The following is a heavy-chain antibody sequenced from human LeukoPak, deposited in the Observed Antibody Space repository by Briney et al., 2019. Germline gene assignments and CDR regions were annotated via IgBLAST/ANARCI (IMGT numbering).Heavy chain of an antibody. Sequence: HAGGSLRLSCAASGFTFSSYEMNWVRQAPGKGLEWASYISSSGSTINYADSVKGRFTISRDNAENSLYLQMNSLRADDTAVYYCAKEGSYDAFDIWGQGTMVTVSS. D-gene: IGHD1-26*01. CDR2: ISSSGSTI. CDR1: GFTFSSYE. CDR3: AKEGSYDAFDI. V-gene: IGHV3-48*03. J-gene: IGHJ3*02.